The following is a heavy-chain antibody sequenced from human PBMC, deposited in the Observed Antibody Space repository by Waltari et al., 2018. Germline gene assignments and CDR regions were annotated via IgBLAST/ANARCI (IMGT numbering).Heavy chain of an antibody. Sequence: QLQLQESGPGLVKPSETLSLTCTVSGGSISSSSYYWGWIRQPPGKGLEWIGSIYYSGSTYYNPPLKRRVTRSVDTSKNQFSLKLSSVTAADTAVYYCARGRSSSKGLYGYWGQGTLVTVSS. CDR2: IYYSGST. J-gene: IGHJ4*02. V-gene: IGHV4-39*07. CDR3: ARGRSSSKGLYGY. CDR1: GGSISSSSYY. D-gene: IGHD6-6*01.